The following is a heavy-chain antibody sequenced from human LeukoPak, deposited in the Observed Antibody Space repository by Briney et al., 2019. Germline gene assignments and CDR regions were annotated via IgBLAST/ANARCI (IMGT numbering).Heavy chain of an antibody. CDR1: GGSISSYY. D-gene: IGHD6-6*01. Sequence: SETLSLTCTVSGGSISSYYWSWIRQPPGKGLEWIGCIYYSGSTNYNPSLKSRVTISVDTSKNQFSLKLSSVTAADTAVYYCARAGSYSSSSYYYYYYMDVWGKGTTVTVSS. J-gene: IGHJ6*03. V-gene: IGHV4-59*01. CDR2: IYYSGST. CDR3: ARAGSYSSSSYYYYYYMDV.